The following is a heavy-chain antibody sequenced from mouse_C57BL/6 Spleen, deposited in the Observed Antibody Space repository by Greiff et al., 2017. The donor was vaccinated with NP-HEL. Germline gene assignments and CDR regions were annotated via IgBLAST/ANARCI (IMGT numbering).Heavy chain of an antibody. J-gene: IGHJ2*01. CDR1: GYTFTSYW. V-gene: IGHV1-64*01. CDR3: ARDITTVVATGYFDY. D-gene: IGHD1-1*01. CDR2: IHPNSGST. Sequence: QVQLQQPGAELVKPGASVKLSCKASGYTFTSYWMHWVKQRPGQGLEWIGMIHPNSGSTNYNEKFKSKATLTVDTSSSTAYMQLSSLTSEDSAVYYCARDITTVVATGYFDYWGQGTTLTVSS.